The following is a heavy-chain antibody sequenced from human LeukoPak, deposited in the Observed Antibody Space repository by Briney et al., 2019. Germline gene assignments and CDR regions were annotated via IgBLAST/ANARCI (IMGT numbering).Heavy chain of an antibody. CDR3: TTDPWELPKDY. J-gene: IGHJ4*02. D-gene: IGHD1-26*01. CDR2: VLSKTDGGTI. V-gene: IGHV3-15*01. CDR1: GFTFSNAW. Sequence: PGGSLRPSCAASGFTFSNAWMTWLRQAPGKGLEWVGRVLSKTDGGTINFAAPMKGRFSISRDDSKHTLYLQMNSLKAEDTAVYYCTTDPWELPKDYWGQGSLVTVSS.